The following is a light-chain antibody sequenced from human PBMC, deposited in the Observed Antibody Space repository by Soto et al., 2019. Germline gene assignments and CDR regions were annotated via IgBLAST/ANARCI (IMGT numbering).Light chain of an antibody. CDR2: GAS. Sequence: EIVLTQSPGTLSLSPGERATLSCRASQSVSSSFLAWYQQKPGQAPRLLISGASSRATGVPDRFSGSGSGTDFSLTISRLEPDDFAVYYCQQYGSSPTFGQGTKLEIK. V-gene: IGKV3-20*01. CDR1: QSVSSSF. CDR3: QQYGSSPT. J-gene: IGKJ2*01.